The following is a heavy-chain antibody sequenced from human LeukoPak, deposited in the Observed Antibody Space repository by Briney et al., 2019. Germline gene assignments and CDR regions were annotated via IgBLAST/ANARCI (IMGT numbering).Heavy chain of an antibody. V-gene: IGHV4-4*02. D-gene: IGHD3-22*01. CDR2: IHHSGST. Sequence: SGTLSLTCAVSGDSISSNYWWTWVRQPPGKGLEWIGEIHHSGSTNYSPSLKSRATISVDYSRNQFSLGLSSVTAADTAVYYCARGIPGYFGTSGYYYEYWGQGTLVTVSS. CDR1: GDSISSNYW. J-gene: IGHJ4*02. CDR3: ARGIPGYFGTSGYYYEY.